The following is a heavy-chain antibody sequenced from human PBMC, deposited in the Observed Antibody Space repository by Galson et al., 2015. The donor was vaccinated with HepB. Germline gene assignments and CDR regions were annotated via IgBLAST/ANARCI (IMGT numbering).Heavy chain of an antibody. Sequence: SLRLSCAASGFAFSRYSMTWVRQAPGKGLESVSYISTRSNYMYYADSVKGRFTISRDNTKNSLDLQMNSLRAEDTAVYYCARERSESSVQAWAYDIWGQGTMVTVSS. CDR2: ISTRSNYM. V-gene: IGHV3-21*01. D-gene: IGHD3-22*01. J-gene: IGHJ3*02. CDR1: GFAFSRYS. CDR3: ARERSESSVQAWAYDI.